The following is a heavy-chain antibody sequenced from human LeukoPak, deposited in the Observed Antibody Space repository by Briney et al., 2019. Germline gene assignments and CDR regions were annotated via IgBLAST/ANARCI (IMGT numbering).Heavy chain of an antibody. CDR1: GLTFSGFA. CDR2: ISASGDNT. Sequence: PGGSLRFSCEASGLTFSGFAMGWVRKVQGKGLGWVSTISASGDNTYYADSVKGRFTISRDNSKNTLYLHMNSLRAEDTAVYYCASFAPYDAFDIWGQGTVVTVSS. CDR3: ASFAPYDAFDI. V-gene: IGHV3-23*01. J-gene: IGHJ3*02.